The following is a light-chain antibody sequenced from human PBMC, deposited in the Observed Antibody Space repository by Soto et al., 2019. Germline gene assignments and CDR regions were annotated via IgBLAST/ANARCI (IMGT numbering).Light chain of an antibody. CDR3: CSYVGNYFWV. J-gene: IGLJ3*02. Sequence: QSALTQPRSVSGSPGQSVTISCTGTSNDVGRYNYVSWYQHHPGKAPKLMIYDVTNRPSGVPDRFSGSKSGNTASLNISGLQADDETDYYCCSYVGNYFWVFGGGTKVTVL. CDR2: DVT. V-gene: IGLV2-11*01. CDR1: SNDVGRYNY.